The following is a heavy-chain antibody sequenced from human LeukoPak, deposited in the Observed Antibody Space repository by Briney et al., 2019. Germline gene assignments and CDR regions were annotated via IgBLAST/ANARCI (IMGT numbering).Heavy chain of an antibody. Sequence: ASVKVPCKASGGTFSSYAISWVRQAPGQGLEWMGGIIPIFGTANYAQKFQGRVTITTDESTSTAYMELSSLRSEDTAVYYCARVVDDCFDPWGQGTLVTVSS. CDR1: GGTFSSYA. D-gene: IGHD2-21*01. CDR2: IIPIFGTA. V-gene: IGHV1-69*05. CDR3: ARVVDDCFDP. J-gene: IGHJ5*02.